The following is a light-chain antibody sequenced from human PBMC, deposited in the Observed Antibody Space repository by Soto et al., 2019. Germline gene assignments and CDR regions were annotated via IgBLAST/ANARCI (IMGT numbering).Light chain of an antibody. V-gene: IGLV2-11*01. CDR1: ISDVGGYNY. CDR3: CANAGSHTDG. Sequence: QSVLTQPRSVSGSPGQSVTISCTGTISDVGGYNYVSWYQQHPGKAPKLMIYDVSKRPSGVPDRCSSSESGNTAALTSPGLEDEDEADYDCCANAGSHTDGFGTGTKGTV. J-gene: IGLJ1*01. CDR2: DVS.